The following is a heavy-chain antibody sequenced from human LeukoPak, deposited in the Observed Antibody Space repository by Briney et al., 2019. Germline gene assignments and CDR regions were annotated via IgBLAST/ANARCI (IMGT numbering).Heavy chain of an antibody. Sequence: GSLRLSCAASGFTFSSYSMNWVRQAPGKGLEWVSSISSSSSYPYYADSVKGRFTISRDNAKNSLYLQMNSLRAEDTAVYYCARDRYPVGTSDYWGQGTLVTVSS. J-gene: IGHJ4*02. CDR1: GFTFSSYS. CDR2: ISSSSSYP. CDR3: ARDRYPVGTSDY. D-gene: IGHD2-2*01. V-gene: IGHV3-21*01.